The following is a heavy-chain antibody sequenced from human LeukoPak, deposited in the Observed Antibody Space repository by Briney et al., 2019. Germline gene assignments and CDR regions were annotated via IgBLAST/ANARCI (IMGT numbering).Heavy chain of an antibody. CDR1: GYSFTSFG. CDR3: ARGDWHHSGSYSYYYYIDV. J-gene: IGHJ6*03. V-gene: IGHV7-4-1*02. D-gene: IGHD1-26*01. Sequence: GASVKVSCKASGYSFTSFGISWVRQAPGQGLEWLGWINTNTGNPTYAQGFTGRFVFSLDTSVSTAYLQISSLVPDDTAVYFCARGDWHHSGSYSYYYYIDVWGKGTTVTVSS. CDR2: INTNTGNP.